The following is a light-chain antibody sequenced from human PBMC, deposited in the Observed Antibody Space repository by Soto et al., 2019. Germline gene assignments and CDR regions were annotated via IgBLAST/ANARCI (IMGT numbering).Light chain of an antibody. J-gene: IGLJ2*01. Sequence: QSVLTQPPSVSEVPRQRVTLSCSGSSSNIGKNPVNWYQQLPGKAPKLLIYYDDVLPSGVSDRFSGSKSGTSASLAINGLKSEDDGVYYCAAWDDSLNSVLFGGGTKLPVL. CDR3: AAWDDSLNSVL. V-gene: IGLV1-36*01. CDR2: YDD. CDR1: SSNIGKNP.